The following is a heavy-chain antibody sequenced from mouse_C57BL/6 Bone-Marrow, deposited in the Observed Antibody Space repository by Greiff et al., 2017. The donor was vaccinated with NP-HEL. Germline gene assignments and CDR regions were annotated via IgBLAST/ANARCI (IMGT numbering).Heavy chain of an antibody. CDR1: GYTFTDYY. V-gene: IGHV1-76*01. CDR3: ARSIYYGNSYWYFDV. J-gene: IGHJ1*03. CDR2: IYPGSGNT. Sequence: QVQLQQSGAELVRPGASVKLSCKASGYTFTDYYINWVKQRPGQGLEWIARIYPGSGNTYYNEKFKGKATLTAEKSSSTAYMQLSSLTSEDSAVYFCARSIYYGNSYWYFDVWGTGTTVTVSS. D-gene: IGHD2-1*01.